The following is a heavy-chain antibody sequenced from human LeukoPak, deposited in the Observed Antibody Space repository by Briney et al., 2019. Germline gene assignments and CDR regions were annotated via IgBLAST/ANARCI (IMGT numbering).Heavy chain of an antibody. V-gene: IGHV3-64D*06. CDR2: ISSNGGST. CDR3: ARGVGANKGNWFDP. CDR1: GFTFSSYA. D-gene: IGHD1-26*01. J-gene: IGHJ5*02. Sequence: GGSLRLSCSASGFTFSSYAMHWVRQAPGKGLEYVSAISSNGGSTYYADSVKGRFTISRDNSKNTLYLQMSSLRAEDTAVYYCARGVGANKGNWFDPWGQGTLVTVSS.